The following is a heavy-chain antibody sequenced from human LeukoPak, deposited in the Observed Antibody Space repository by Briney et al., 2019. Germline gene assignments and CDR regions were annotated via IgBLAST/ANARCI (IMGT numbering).Heavy chain of an antibody. Sequence: SETLSLTCTVSGGSISSYYWSWIRQPAGKGLEWIGRIYTSGSTNYNPSLKSRVTMSVDTSKNQFSLKLSSVTAADTAVYYCAKEGQITMIVVVTSTDYWGQGTLVTVSS. CDR3: AKEGQITMIVVVTSTDY. J-gene: IGHJ4*02. CDR2: IYTSGST. D-gene: IGHD3-22*01. CDR1: GGSISSYY. V-gene: IGHV4-4*07.